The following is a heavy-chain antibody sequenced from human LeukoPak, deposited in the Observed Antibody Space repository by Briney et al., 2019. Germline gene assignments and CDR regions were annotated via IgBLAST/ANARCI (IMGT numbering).Heavy chain of an antibody. J-gene: IGHJ4*02. CDR3: ANVRYFDWYYFDY. V-gene: IGHV3-33*06. CDR1: GFTFSSFA. D-gene: IGHD3-9*01. CDR2: IWYNGSNK. Sequence: PGGSLRLSCAASGFTFSSFAMHWVRQAPGKGLEWVADIWYNGSNKYYAESVKGRFTISRDNSRNTLYLQMNSLRVDDTAVYYCANVRYFDWYYFDYWGQGTLVTVSS.